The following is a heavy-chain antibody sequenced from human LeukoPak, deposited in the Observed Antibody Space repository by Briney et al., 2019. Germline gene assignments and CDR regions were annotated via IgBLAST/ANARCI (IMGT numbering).Heavy chain of an antibody. D-gene: IGHD1-26*01. J-gene: IGHJ4*02. CDR1: GFTFSSYG. Sequence: PGRSLRLSCAASGFTFSSYGMHWVRQAPGKGLEWVAVISYDGSNKYYADSVKGRFTISRDNSKNTLYLQMNSLRAEDTAVYYCAKHSGSYQTAFDYWGQGTLVTVSS. CDR2: ISYDGSNK. V-gene: IGHV3-30*18. CDR3: AKHSGSYQTAFDY.